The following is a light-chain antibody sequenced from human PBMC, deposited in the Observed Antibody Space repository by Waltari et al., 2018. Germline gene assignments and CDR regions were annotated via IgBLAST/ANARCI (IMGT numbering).Light chain of an antibody. Sequence: DIQMTQFPSTLSASVGDRLTITCRASQSINSWVAWYQQKQGKAPKLLIYKASSLESGVPSRFSGSGSGTEFTLTISSLQPDDFATYYCQQYNSYEWTFGQGTKVAIK. J-gene: IGKJ1*01. CDR2: KAS. CDR1: QSINSW. V-gene: IGKV1-5*03. CDR3: QQYNSYEWT.